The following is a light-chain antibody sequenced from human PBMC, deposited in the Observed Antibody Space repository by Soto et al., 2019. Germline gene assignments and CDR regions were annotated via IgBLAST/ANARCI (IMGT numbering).Light chain of an antibody. Sequence: QSVLTQPASVSGSPGQSITICTGTSSDVGGYNYVSWYQQHPGKAPKLMIYEVSNRPSGVSNRFSGSKSGNTASLTISGLQAEDEADYYCSSYTSSSTLVFGTGTKLTVL. V-gene: IGLV2-14*01. CDR2: EVS. CDR1: SSDVGGYNY. J-gene: IGLJ1*01. CDR3: SSYTSSSTLV.